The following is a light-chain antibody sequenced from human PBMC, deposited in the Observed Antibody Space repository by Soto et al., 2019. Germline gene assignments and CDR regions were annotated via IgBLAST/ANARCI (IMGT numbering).Light chain of an antibody. CDR2: EVS. Sequence: QSVLTQPASVSGSPGQSITISCTGTSSDVGGYNYVSWYQQHPGEAPKLIIYEVSNRPAGVSNRFSGSKSGDTASLTISGLHAEDEADYFCSSYTSSNTLYVFGTGTKVTVL. CDR3: SSYTSSNTLYV. CDR1: SSDVGGYNY. J-gene: IGLJ1*01. V-gene: IGLV2-14*01.